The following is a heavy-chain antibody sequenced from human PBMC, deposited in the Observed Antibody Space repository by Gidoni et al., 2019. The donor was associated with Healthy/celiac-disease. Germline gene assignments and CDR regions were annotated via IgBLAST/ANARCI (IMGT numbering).Heavy chain of an antibody. V-gene: IGHV1-69*04. J-gene: IGHJ5*02. CDR3: ASGGESGYSYGYPQGNPNWFDP. D-gene: IGHD5-18*01. Sequence: QVQLVQSGAGVMKPGSSLKVSCKASGGPFSSYAIIWVRQATGQGLEWMRKIIRSRGIANYAQKYQGRVKITADKSTSRANMELSSLRSEDTAVYYCASGGESGYSYGYPQGNPNWFDPWGQGTMVTVSS. CDR2: IIRSRGIA. CDR1: GGPFSSYA.